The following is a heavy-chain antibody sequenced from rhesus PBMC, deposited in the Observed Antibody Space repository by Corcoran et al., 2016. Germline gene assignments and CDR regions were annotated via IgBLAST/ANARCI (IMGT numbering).Heavy chain of an antibody. V-gene: IGHV4-65*01. Sequence: QVQLQESGPGLVKPSETLSLTCAVSGGSVSSSNWWSWIRQPPGKGLEWIGYISGSSGITFPNPSLKRRVTISTATSNHQFSLMLSSVTAAVPSVYYCARRSPDYYGLDSWGQGVVVTVSS. D-gene: IGHD6-13*01. J-gene: IGHJ6*01. CDR3: ARRSPDYYGLDS. CDR1: GGSVSSSNW. CDR2: ISGSSGIT.